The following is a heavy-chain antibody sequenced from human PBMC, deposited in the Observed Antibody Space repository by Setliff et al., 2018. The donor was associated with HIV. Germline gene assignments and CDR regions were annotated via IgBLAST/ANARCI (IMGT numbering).Heavy chain of an antibody. CDR3: ARTPYCSGGSCYFDL. Sequence: SETLSLTCTVSGGSISSDNYYWSWIRQPAGKGLEWIGHIYTSGTTVYNHSLKSRVAISVDTSRNQFSLKLSSVTAADTAVYYCARTPYCSGGSCYFDLWGRGTLVTVSS. J-gene: IGHJ2*01. V-gene: IGHV4-61*09. CDR2: IYTSGTT. D-gene: IGHD2-15*01. CDR1: GGSISSDNYY.